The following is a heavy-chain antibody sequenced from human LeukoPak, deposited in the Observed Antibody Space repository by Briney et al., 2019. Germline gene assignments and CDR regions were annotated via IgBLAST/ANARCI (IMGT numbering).Heavy chain of an antibody. J-gene: IGHJ6*02. CDR1: GFTFSSYG. CDR2: ISYDGSNQ. Sequence: PGGSLRLSCAASGFTFSSYGMHWVRQAPGKGLEWVAVISYDGSNQYYADSVKGRFTISRDNSKNTLYLQMDSLRAEDTAVYSCAKARYCTSTSCYRLTYYYYYGMDVWGQGTTVAVSS. D-gene: IGHD2-2*01. V-gene: IGHV3-30*18. CDR3: AKARYCTSTSCYRLTYYYYYGMDV.